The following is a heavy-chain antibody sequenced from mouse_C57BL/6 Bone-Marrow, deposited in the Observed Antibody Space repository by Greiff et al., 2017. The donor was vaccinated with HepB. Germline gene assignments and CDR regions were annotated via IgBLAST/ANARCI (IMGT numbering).Heavy chain of an antibody. Sequence: EVMLVESGGGLVQPGGSLKLSCAASGFTFSDYGMAWVRQAPRKGPEWVAFISNLAYSIYYADTVTGRFTISRENAKNTLYLEMSSLRSEDTAMYYCARERVVATKDYAMDYWGQGTSVTVSS. V-gene: IGHV5-15*01. CDR1: GFTFSDYG. J-gene: IGHJ4*01. D-gene: IGHD1-1*01. CDR3: ARERVVATKDYAMDY. CDR2: ISNLAYSI.